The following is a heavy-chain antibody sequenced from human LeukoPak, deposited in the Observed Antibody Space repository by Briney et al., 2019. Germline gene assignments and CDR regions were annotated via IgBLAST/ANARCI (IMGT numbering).Heavy chain of an antibody. CDR1: GSSISSGSYY. D-gene: IGHD2-2*01. CDR3: ARGVVPAARFDP. V-gene: IGHV4-61*02. Sequence: SQTLSLTCTVSGSSISSGSYYWSWIRQPAGKGLEWIGRIYTSGSTNYNPSLKSRVTISVDTSKNQFSLKLSSVTAADTAVYYCARGVVPAARFDPWGQGTLVTVSS. J-gene: IGHJ5*02. CDR2: IYTSGST.